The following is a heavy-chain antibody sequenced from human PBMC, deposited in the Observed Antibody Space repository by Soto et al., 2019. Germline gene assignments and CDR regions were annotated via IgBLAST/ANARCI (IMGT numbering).Heavy chain of an antibody. V-gene: IGHV3-73*02. CDR3: TRLHFIVQPGINY. J-gene: IGHJ4*02. CDR2: IRTKSNSYAT. CDR1: GFSFSDSG. D-gene: IGHD2-2*01. Sequence: EVQLVESGGGLVQPGGSLTLSCAASGFSFSDSGIHWVRQASGKGLEWVGRIRTKSNSYATAYAASVKGRFTIARDDSKNTAYLQMNSLKTKDTAVYYCTRLHFIVQPGINYWGQGTLVTVSS.